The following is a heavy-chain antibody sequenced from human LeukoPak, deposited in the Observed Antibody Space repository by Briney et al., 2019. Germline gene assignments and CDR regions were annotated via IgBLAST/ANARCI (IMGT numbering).Heavy chain of an antibody. CDR1: GGTFSSYA. V-gene: IGHV1-69*01. CDR2: IIPIFGTA. J-gene: IGHJ5*02. D-gene: IGHD6-13*01. Sequence: SVKVSCKASGGTFSSYAISWVRQAPGQGLEWMGGIIPIFGTANYAQKFQGRVTITADESTSTAYMELSSLRSEDTAVYYCARHPVAAAGTVWFDPWGQGTLATVSS. CDR3: ARHPVAAAGTVWFDP.